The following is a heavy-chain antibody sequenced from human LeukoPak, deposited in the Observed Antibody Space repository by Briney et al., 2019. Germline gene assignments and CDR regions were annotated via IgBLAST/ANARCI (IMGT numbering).Heavy chain of an antibody. J-gene: IGHJ4*02. CDR2: ISSSSSYI. D-gene: IGHD1-20*01. V-gene: IGHV3-21*01. CDR1: GFTFSSYS. CDR3: ATLITGTTWGQDY. Sequence: GGSLRLSCAASGFTFSSYSMNWVRQAPGKGLEWVSSISSSSSYIYYADSVKGRFTISRDNAKNSLYLQMNSLRAEDTAVYYCATLITGTTWGQDYWGQGTLVTVSS.